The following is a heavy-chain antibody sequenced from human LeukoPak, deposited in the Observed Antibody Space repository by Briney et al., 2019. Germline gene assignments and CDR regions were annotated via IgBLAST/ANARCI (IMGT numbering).Heavy chain of an antibody. J-gene: IGHJ5*02. CDR1: GGTFSSYA. Sequence: SVKVSCKASGGTFSSYAISWVRQAPGQGLEWMGGIIPIFGTANYAQKFQGRVTITADKSTSTAYMELSSLRSEDTTVYYCAREYYDILTGYPNWFDPWGQGTLVTVSS. CDR2: IIPIFGTA. V-gene: IGHV1-69*06. D-gene: IGHD3-9*01. CDR3: AREYYDILTGYPNWFDP.